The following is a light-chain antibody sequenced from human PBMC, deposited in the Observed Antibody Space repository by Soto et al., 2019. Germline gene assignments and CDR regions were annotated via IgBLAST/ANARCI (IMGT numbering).Light chain of an antibody. CDR3: SSYAGSNNLV. CDR1: SSDVGTYNF. CDR2: EVS. J-gene: IGLJ3*02. Sequence: QSALTQPPSASGSPGQSVTISCTGTSSDVGTYNFVSWYHQHPGKAPKLMIYEVSKRPSGVPDRFSGSKSGSTASLTVSGLQTDDEADYYCSSYAGSNNLVFGGGTKVTVL. V-gene: IGLV2-8*01.